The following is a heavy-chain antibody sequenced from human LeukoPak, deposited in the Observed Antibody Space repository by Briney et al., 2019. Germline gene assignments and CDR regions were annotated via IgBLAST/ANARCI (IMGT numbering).Heavy chain of an antibody. V-gene: IGHV1-2*02. J-gene: IGHJ5*02. Sequence: GASVKVSCKASGYTFTGYYMHWVRQAPGQGLEWMGWINPNSGGTNYAQKFQGRVTMTRDASISTAYMELSRLRSDDTAVYYCARESEKSSSWYQGRNWFDPWGQGTLVTVSS. CDR2: INPNSGGT. CDR1: GYTFTGYY. CDR3: ARESEKSSSWYQGRNWFDP. D-gene: IGHD6-13*01.